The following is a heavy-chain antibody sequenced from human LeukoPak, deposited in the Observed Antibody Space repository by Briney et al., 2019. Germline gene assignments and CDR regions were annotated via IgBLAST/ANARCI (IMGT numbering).Heavy chain of an antibody. Sequence: LSETLSLTCAVYGGSFSGYYWSWIRQPPGKGLEWIGEINHSGSTNYNPSLKSRVTISVDTSKNQFSLKLSSVTAADTAVYYCARPGITMVRGPKGRYYYMDVWGKGTTVTISS. J-gene: IGHJ6*03. CDR1: GGSFSGYY. V-gene: IGHV4-34*01. D-gene: IGHD3-10*01. CDR2: INHSGST. CDR3: ARPGITMVRGPKGRYYYMDV.